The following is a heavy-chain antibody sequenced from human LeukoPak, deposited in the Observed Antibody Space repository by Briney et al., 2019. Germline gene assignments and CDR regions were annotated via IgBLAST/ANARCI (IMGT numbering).Heavy chain of an antibody. CDR3: GYGTAAGRIRGHYFDY. CDR2: IKSSAEGGAT. Sequence: GGSLRLSCAASGFTFSDAWLSWVRQAPGKGPEWVGRIKSSAEGGATDYAAPVKGRFTISRDDSKNTLYLQMNSLKTEDTAVYYCGYGTAAGRIRGHYFDYWGQGTLVTVSS. V-gene: IGHV3-15*01. CDR1: GFTFSDAW. J-gene: IGHJ4*02. D-gene: IGHD6-13*01.